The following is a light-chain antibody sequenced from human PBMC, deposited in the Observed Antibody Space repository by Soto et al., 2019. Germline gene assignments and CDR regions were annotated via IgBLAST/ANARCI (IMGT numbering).Light chain of an antibody. V-gene: IGKV4-1*01. Sequence: IVLTQSPDSLGVSLGERATISCRSSQSLLSNSDNRNNLTWFQHRPGHLPRLLISWASTRESGVPDRFSGGGSETDFTLTISSLQAEDVAVYYCQQFHSFPITFGQGTRLDMK. CDR2: WAS. J-gene: IGKJ5*01. CDR1: QSLLSNSDNRNN. CDR3: QQFHSFPIT.